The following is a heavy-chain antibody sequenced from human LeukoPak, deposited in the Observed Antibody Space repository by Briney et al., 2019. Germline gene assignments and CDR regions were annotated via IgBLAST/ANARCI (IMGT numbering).Heavy chain of an antibody. CDR2: ISGSGGST. Sequence: PGASLRLSCAASGFTFSSYAMSWVRQAPGKGLEWVSAISGSGGSTYYADSVKGRFTISRDNSKNTLYLQMNSLRAEDTAVYYRAKGDYYYDSSGYSFDYWGQGTLVTVSS. J-gene: IGHJ4*02. CDR1: GFTFSSYA. CDR3: AKGDYYYDSSGYSFDY. D-gene: IGHD3-22*01. V-gene: IGHV3-23*01.